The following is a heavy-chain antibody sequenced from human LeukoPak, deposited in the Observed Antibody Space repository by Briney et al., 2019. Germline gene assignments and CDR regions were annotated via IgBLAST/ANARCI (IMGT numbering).Heavy chain of an antibody. D-gene: IGHD2-2*01. V-gene: IGHV4-59*01. Sequence: SETLSLTCTVSGGSISGYYWSWIRQPPGKGLEWIGYIYYSGSTNYNPSLQSRVTISVDTSKNQFSLKLSSVTAADTAVYYCASSVVLDAFDIWGQGTMVTVSS. J-gene: IGHJ3*02. CDR2: IYYSGST. CDR3: ASSVVLDAFDI. CDR1: GGSISGYY.